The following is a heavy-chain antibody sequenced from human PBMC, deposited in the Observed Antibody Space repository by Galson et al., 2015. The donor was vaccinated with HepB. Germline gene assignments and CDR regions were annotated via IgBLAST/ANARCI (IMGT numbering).Heavy chain of an antibody. CDR3: ARDRCREMATNKAVGYFDL. CDR2: INPSGGST. CDR1: GYTFTSYY. Sequence: SVKVSCKASGYTFTSYYMHWVRQAPGQGLEWMGIINPSGGSTSYAQRFQGRVTMTRDTSTSTVYMELSSLRSEDTAVYYCARDRCREMATNKAVGYFDLWGRGTLVTVSS. D-gene: IGHD5-24*01. V-gene: IGHV1-46*01. J-gene: IGHJ2*01.